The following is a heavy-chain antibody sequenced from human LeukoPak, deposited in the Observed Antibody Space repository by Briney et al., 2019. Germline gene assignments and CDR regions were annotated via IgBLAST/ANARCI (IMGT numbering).Heavy chain of an antibody. J-gene: IGHJ4*02. Sequence: PGGSLRLSCAASGFTVSSNYMSWVRQAPGKGLEWVSVIYSGGSTYYADSVKGRFTISRDNSKNTLYLQMNSLRAEDMAVYYCARLVVAATLDYWGQGTLVTVSS. D-gene: IGHD2-15*01. V-gene: IGHV3-66*01. CDR3: ARLVVAATLDY. CDR2: IYSGGST. CDR1: GFTVSSNY.